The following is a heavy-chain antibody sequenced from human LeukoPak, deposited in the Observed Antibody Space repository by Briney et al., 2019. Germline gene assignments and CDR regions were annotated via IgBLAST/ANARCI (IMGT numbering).Heavy chain of an antibody. J-gene: IGHJ6*03. D-gene: IGHD1-14*01. Sequence: SETLSPTCAVFGVSFSGYSWTWIRQPPGKGLEWVGEISDSGSANYNPSLKSQVTISVHASGNQFSLELSSVTAADTAVYYCARGRTGENTYVGGYYYMDVWGKGTTVIVSS. CDR3: ARGRTGENTYVGGYYYMDV. CDR2: ISDSGSA. CDR1: GVSFSGYS. V-gene: IGHV4-34*01.